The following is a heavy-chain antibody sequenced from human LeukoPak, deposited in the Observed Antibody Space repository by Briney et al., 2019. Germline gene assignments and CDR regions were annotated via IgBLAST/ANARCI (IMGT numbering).Heavy chain of an antibody. CDR3: AKASAMIVVVSKHFDY. CDR1: GGSISSYY. CDR2: IYYSGGT. V-gene: IGHV4-59*01. J-gene: IGHJ4*02. Sequence: SETLSLTCTVSGGSISSYYWSWIRQPPGKGLEWIGYIYYSGGTYYNPSLKSRATISVDTSKNQFSLKLSSVTAADTAVYYCAKASAMIVVVSKHFDYWGQGTLVTVSS. D-gene: IGHD3-22*01.